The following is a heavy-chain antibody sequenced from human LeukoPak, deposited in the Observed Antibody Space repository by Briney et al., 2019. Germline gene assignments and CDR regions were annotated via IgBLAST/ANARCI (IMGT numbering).Heavy chain of an antibody. D-gene: IGHD5-12*01. V-gene: IGHV3-30*18. CDR2: ISYDGSNK. CDR3: AKDLGVATIGVPVT. Sequence: GGPLRLSCAASGFTFSSYGMHWVRQAPGKGLEWVAVISYDGSNKYYADSVKGRFTISRDNSKNTLYLQMNSLRAEDTAVYYCAKDLGVATIGVPVTWGQGTLVTVSS. CDR1: GFTFSSYG. J-gene: IGHJ4*02.